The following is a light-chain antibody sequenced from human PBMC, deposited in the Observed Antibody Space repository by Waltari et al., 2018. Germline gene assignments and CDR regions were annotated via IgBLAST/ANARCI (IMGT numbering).Light chain of an antibody. CDR3: CSFAGSTTWV. J-gene: IGLJ3*02. CDR2: EGN. CDR1: SSAVGGYNL. V-gene: IGLV2-23*01. Sequence: QSALTQPASVSGSPGQSITISCTGTSSAVGGYNLVSWYQQHPGKAPKLIIYEGNNWPAGVSHRFSGSKSGNTASLTISGLQAEDEADYYCCSFAGSTTWVFGGGTTLTVL.